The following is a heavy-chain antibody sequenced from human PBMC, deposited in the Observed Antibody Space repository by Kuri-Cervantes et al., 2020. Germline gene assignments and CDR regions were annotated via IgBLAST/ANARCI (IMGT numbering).Heavy chain of an antibody. Sequence: SETLSLTCTVSGGSISSSSYYWGWIRQPPGKGLEWIGSIYYSGSTYYNPSLKSRVTISVDTSKNQFSLKLSSVTAADTAVYYCARERIVGAIRYFDYWGQGTLVTVSS. V-gene: IGHV4-39*02. CDR3: ARERIVGAIRYFDY. CDR1: GGSISSSSYY. J-gene: IGHJ4*02. D-gene: IGHD1-26*01. CDR2: IYYSGST.